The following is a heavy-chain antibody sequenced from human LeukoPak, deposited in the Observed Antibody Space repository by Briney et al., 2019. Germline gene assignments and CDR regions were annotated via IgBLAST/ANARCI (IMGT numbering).Heavy chain of an antibody. CDR1: GGAISYYY. V-gene: IGHV4-59*08. CDR3: AKVVVTMVRGAVDY. D-gene: IGHD3-10*01. CDR2: IYYTGNT. J-gene: IGHJ4*02. Sequence: SETLSLTCTVSGGAISYYYWNWIRQPPGKGLEWIGYIYYTGNTNYNPSLKSRVTISVDTSKNQFSLKLSSVTAADTAVYYCAKVVVTMVRGAVDYWGQGTLVTVSS.